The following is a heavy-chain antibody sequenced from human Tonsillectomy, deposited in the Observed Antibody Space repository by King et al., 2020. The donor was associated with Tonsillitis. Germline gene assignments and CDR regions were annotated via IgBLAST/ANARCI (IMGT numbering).Heavy chain of an antibody. CDR2: IRFDGSNK. D-gene: IGHD2-8*01. CDR3: AKDLFTNSWGYYFDY. CDR1: RLAFNDYG. J-gene: IGHJ4*02. Sequence: VQLVESGGGVVQPGGSLRLSCAASRLAFNDYGMHWVRQPPGKGLEWVAFIRFDGSNKYYADSVKGRFTISRDNSKNTLYLQMNSLRAEDTAVYYCAKDLFTNSWGYYFDYWGPGTLVTVSS. V-gene: IGHV3-30*02.